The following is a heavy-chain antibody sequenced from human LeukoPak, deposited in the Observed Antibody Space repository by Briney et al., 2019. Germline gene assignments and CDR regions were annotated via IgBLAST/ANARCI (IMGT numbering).Heavy chain of an antibody. D-gene: IGHD2-15*01. CDR2: IKQDGSEK. Sequence: PGGSLRLSCAASGFTFGSYWMSWVRQAPGKGLEWVANIKQDGSEKYYVDSVKSRFTISRDNAKNSLYLQMNSLRAEDTAVYYCARGGVGGNYFDYWGQGTLVTVSS. CDR1: GFTFGSYW. J-gene: IGHJ4*02. CDR3: ARGGVGGNYFDY. V-gene: IGHV3-7*01.